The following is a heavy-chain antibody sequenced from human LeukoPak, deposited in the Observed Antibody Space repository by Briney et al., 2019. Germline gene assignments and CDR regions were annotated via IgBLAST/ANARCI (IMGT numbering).Heavy chain of an antibody. J-gene: IGHJ4*02. CDR1: GGTFSSYA. Sequence: PVKVSCKASGGTFSSYAISWVRQAPGQGLEWMGRIIPILGIANYAQKFQGRVTITADKSTSTAYMELSSLRSEDTAVYYCASDDFWSGYGNAFDYWGQGTLVTVSS. CDR2: IIPILGIA. D-gene: IGHD3-3*01. V-gene: IGHV1-69*04. CDR3: ASDDFWSGYGNAFDY.